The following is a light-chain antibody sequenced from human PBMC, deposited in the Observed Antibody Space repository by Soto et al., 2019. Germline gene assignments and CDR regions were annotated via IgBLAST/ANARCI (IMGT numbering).Light chain of an antibody. CDR3: HQYNNWPPWT. CDR2: DAS. CDR1: QSVSSY. V-gene: IGKV3-15*01. J-gene: IGKJ1*01. Sequence: EFVLTQSPGTLSLSPGERATLSCRASQSVSSYLAWYQQKPGQAPRLLIYDASTRATGIPARFSGSGSGTEFTLTISSLQSEDFAVYYCHQYNNWPPWTFGQGTKVDIK.